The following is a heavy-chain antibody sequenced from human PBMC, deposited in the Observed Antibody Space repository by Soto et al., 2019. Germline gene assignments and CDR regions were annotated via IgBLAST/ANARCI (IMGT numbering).Heavy chain of an antibody. J-gene: IGHJ4*02. CDR2: IGPESGAT. Sequence: ASVKVSCKASGYILTGHYIHWVRQAPEQGPEWMGEIGPESGATRYAQRFQGRVTMTRDMSITTVYMELNNLSPDDTAVYYCGRGRSGQIVVFYWGQGTPVTVSS. V-gene: IGHV1-2*02. CDR3: GRGRSGQIVVFY. CDR1: GYILTGHY. D-gene: IGHD1-26*01.